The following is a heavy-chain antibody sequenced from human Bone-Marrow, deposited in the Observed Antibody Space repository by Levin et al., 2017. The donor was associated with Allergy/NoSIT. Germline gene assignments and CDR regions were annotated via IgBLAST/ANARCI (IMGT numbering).Heavy chain of an antibody. CDR3: ARYMITFGGVIAPRFDP. CDR2: ISGSGGST. J-gene: IGHJ5*02. CDR1: GFTFSSYA. D-gene: IGHD3-16*02. Sequence: PGGSLRLSCAASGFTFSSYAMSWVRQAPGKGLEWVSAISGSGGSTYYADSVKGRFTISRDNSKNTLYLQMNSLRAEDTAVYYCARYMITFGGVIAPRFDPWGQGTLVTVSS. V-gene: IGHV3-23*01.